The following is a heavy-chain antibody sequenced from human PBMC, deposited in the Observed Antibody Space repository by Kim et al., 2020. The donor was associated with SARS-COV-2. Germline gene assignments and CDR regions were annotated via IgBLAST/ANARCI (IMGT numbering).Heavy chain of an antibody. CDR2: ITWNGGSV. D-gene: IGHD1-20*01. Sequence: GGALRLSCTASGFTFGDYAMHWVRQPPGKGLEWVSSITWNGGSVDYTDSVEGRFVISRDNAKNSLYLQMNSLTTDDTAFYYCAKDYDNDDEGIRGQGTMVTVSS. CDR1: GFTFGDYA. J-gene: IGHJ3*01. CDR3: AKDYDNDDEGI. V-gene: IGHV3-9*01.